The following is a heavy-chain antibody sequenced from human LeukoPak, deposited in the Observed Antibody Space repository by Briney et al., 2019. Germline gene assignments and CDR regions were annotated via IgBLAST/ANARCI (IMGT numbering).Heavy chain of an antibody. D-gene: IGHD3-22*01. V-gene: IGHV3-7*01. J-gene: IGHJ4*02. CDR1: GFTFSSYW. Sequence: GGSLRLSCAASGFTFSSYWMSWVRQAQGKGLEWVANIKQDGSEKYYVDSVKGRFTISRDNAKNSLYLQMNSLRAEDTAVYYCAREDDSSGYYRRLFDYWGQGTLVTVSS. CDR2: IKQDGSEK. CDR3: AREDDSSGYYRRLFDY.